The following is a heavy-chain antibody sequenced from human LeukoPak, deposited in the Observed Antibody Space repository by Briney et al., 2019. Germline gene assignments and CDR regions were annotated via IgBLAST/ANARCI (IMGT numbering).Heavy chain of an antibody. CDR3: ARDSGFYYGSGALVY. V-gene: IGHV3-20*04. D-gene: IGHD3-10*01. CDR2: INWNGGST. CDR1: GFTFDDYG. J-gene: IGHJ4*02. Sequence: GGSLRLSCAASGFTFDDYGMSWVRQAPGKGLEWVSGINWNGGSTGYADSVKGRFTISRDNAKNSLYLQMNSLRAEDTAVYYCARDSGFYYGSGALVYWGQGTLVTVPS.